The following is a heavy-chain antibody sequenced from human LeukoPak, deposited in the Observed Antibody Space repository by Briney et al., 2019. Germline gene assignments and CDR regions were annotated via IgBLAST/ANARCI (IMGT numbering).Heavy chain of an antibody. J-gene: IGHJ4*02. CDR1: GGSISSDNYS. Sequence: SETLSLTCTVSGGSISSDNYSWSWIRQPAGKGLEWIGRVYTSGTTNYNPSLKSRVTISVDTSKKQFSLKLSSVTAADTAVYYCAANRQGYDILTGYYGGYYFDYWGQGTLVTVSS. CDR3: AANRQGYDILTGYYGGYYFDY. CDR2: VYTSGTT. D-gene: IGHD3-9*01. V-gene: IGHV4-61*02.